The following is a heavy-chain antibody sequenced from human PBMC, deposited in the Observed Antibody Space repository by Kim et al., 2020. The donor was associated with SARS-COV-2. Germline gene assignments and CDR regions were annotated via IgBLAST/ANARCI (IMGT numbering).Heavy chain of an antibody. V-gene: IGHV3-23*01. Sequence: GGSLRLSCAASGFTFSSYAMSWVRQAPGKGLEWVSSISGSGGSTYYADSVKGRFTISRDNSKNTLYLQMNSLRAEDTAVYYCAKVDWRSRKPPPPHLFDYWGQGTLVTVSS. J-gene: IGHJ4*02. CDR1: GFTFSSYA. D-gene: IGHD1-26*01. CDR3: AKVDWRSRKPPPPHLFDY. CDR2: ISGSGGST.